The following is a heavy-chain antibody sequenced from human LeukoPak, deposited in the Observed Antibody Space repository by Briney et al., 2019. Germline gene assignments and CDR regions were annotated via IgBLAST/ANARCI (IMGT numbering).Heavy chain of an antibody. CDR1: GFTFSSYS. CDR3: AKAQDIVVVPAAMDY. J-gene: IGHJ4*02. Sequence: GGSLRLSCAASGFTFSSYSMNWVRQAPGKGREWVSSISSSSSYIYYADSVKGRFTISRDNAKNSLYLQMNSLRAEDTAVYYCAKAQDIVVVPAAMDYWGQGTLVTVSS. CDR2: ISSSSSYI. V-gene: IGHV3-21*01. D-gene: IGHD2-2*01.